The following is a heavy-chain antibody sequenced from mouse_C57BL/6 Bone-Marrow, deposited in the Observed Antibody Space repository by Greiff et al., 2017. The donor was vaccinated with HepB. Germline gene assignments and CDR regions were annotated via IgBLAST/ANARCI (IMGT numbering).Heavy chain of an antibody. CDR3: ARRFAY. CDR1: GYSITSGYY. Sequence: ESGPGLVKPSQSLSLTCSVTGYSITSGYYWNWIRQFPGNKLEWMGYISYDGSNNYNPSLKNRISITRDTSKTQFFLKLNSVTTEDTATYYCARRFAYWGQGTLVTVSA. CDR2: ISYDGSN. J-gene: IGHJ3*01. V-gene: IGHV3-6*01.